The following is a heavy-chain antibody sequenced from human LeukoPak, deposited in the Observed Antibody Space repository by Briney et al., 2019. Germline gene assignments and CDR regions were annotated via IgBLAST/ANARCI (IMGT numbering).Heavy chain of an antibody. CDR2: IGGSGGST. CDR1: GFTFSTYT. J-gene: IGHJ4*02. D-gene: IGHD3-9*01. V-gene: IGHV3-23*01. CDR3: AKDLYYDILTDYPSFDY. Sequence: PGGSLRLSCAASGFTFSTYTMSWVRQAPGKGLEWVSAIGGSGGSTYYADSVKGRFTISRDNSKNTLYLQMNSLRAEDTAVYYCAKDLYYDILTDYPSFDYWGQGTLVTVSS.